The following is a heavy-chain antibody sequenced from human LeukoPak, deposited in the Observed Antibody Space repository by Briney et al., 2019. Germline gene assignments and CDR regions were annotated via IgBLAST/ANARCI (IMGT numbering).Heavy chain of an antibody. CDR3: AVEGDSSGPNWFDP. CDR2: IYYSGST. V-gene: IGHV4-59*12. Sequence: SETLSLTCTVSGGSISSYYWSWIRQPPGKGLEWIGYIYYSGSTNYNPSLKSRVTISVDTSKNQFSLKLSSVTAADTAVYYCAVEGDSSGPNWFDPWGQGTLVTVSS. J-gene: IGHJ5*02. CDR1: GGSISSYY. D-gene: IGHD3-22*01.